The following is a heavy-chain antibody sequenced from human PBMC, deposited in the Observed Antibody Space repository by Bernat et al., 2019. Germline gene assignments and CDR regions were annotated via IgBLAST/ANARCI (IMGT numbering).Heavy chain of an antibody. J-gene: IGHJ6*03. CDR2: IYYSGST. CDR1: GGSISSYY. V-gene: IGHV4-59*08. Sequence: QVQLQESGPGLVKPSETLSLTCTVSGGSISSYYWSWIRQPPGKGLEWIGYIYYSGSTNYNPSLKSRVTISVDTSKNQFSLKLSSVTAADTAVYYCARQGTEVVVVADTRGYYYYYMDVWGKGTTVTVSS. D-gene: IGHD2-15*01. CDR3: ARQGTEVVVVADTRGYYYYYMDV.